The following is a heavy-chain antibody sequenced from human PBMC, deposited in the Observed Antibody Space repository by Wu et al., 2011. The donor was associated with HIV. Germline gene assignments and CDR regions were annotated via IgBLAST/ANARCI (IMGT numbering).Heavy chain of an antibody. CDR1: GGTFRHSP. D-gene: IGHD3-10*01. Sequence: QVQLGQSGAEMKKPGSSVKVSCKASGGTFRHSPISWVRQAPGQGLEWMGGITPVFDTTHYAQRFQGRLTFSVDKSSNTVYMELSRLTSEDSAVYYCARDLLIRGVTWKLQNHFDPWGQGTLVIVST. J-gene: IGHJ5*02. V-gene: IGHV1-69*06. CDR3: ARDLLIRGVTWKLQNHFDP. CDR2: ITPVFDTT.